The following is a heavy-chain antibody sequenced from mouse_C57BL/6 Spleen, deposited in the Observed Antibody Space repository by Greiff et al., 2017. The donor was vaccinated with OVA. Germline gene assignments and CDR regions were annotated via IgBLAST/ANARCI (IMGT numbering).Heavy chain of an antibody. CDR1: GFTFSDYG. CDR3: GRERGYAMDY. J-gene: IGHJ4*01. V-gene: IGHV5-17*01. CDR2: ISSGSSTI. Sequence: EVMLVESGGGLVKPGGSLKLSCAASGFTFSDYGMHWVRQAPEKGLEWVAYISSGSSTIYYADTVKGRFTISRDNAKNTLFLQMTSLRSEDKAMYYCGRERGYAMDYWGQGTSVTVSS.